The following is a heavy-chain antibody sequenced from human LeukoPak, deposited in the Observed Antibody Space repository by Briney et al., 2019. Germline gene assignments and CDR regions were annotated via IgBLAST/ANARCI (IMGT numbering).Heavy chain of an antibody. Sequence: PSETLSLTCTVSGGSISSYYWSWIRQPPGKGLEWIGEINHSGSTNYNPSLKSRVTISVDTSKNQFSLKLSSVTAADTAVYYCARGQRQLWLLPYYFDYWGQGTLVTVSS. CDR2: INHSGST. CDR3: ARGQRQLWLLPYYFDY. J-gene: IGHJ4*02. V-gene: IGHV4-34*01. D-gene: IGHD5-18*01. CDR1: GGSISSYY.